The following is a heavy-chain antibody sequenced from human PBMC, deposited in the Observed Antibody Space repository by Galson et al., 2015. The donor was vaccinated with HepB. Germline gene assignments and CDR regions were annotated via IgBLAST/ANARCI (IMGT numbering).Heavy chain of an antibody. CDR1: GYSFTSYY. Sequence: SVKVSCKASGYSFTSYYIHWVRQAPGQGPEWMGVINPSGGPTTYSQKLQGRLTVTSDTSATTVYMDLRGLKSEDTAVYYCVRDLKGATGSGVWFDPWGQGTLVTFSS. V-gene: IGHV1-46*01. J-gene: IGHJ5*02. D-gene: IGHD3-10*01. CDR2: INPSGGPT. CDR3: VRDLKGATGSGVWFDP.